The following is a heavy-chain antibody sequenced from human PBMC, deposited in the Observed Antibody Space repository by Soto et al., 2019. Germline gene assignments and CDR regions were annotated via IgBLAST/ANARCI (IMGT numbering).Heavy chain of an antibody. D-gene: IGHD3-9*01. V-gene: IGHV6-1*01. J-gene: IGHJ5*02. CDR3: ARAPGYPMYNWFDP. CDR1: GDSVSSNSAA. Sequence: PSQTLSLTCAISGDSVSSNSAAWNWIRQSPSRCLEWLGRTYYRSKWYNDYAVSVKSRITINPDTSKNQFSLQLNSVTPEDTAVYYCARAPGYPMYNWFDPWGQGTLVTVSS. CDR2: TYYRSKWYN.